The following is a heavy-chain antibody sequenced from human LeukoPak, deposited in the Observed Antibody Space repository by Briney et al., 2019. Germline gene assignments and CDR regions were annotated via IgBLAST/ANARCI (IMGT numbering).Heavy chain of an antibody. J-gene: IGHJ6*02. V-gene: IGHV1-18*01. Sequence: ASVKVSCKASGYTFTSYGISWVRQAPGQGLEWMGWISAYNGNTNYAQKLQGRVTMTTDTSTSTVYMELRSLRSDDTAVYYCARRYCSSTSCYRYYGMDVWGQGTTVTVSS. D-gene: IGHD2-2*01. CDR2: ISAYNGNT. CDR1: GYTFTSYG. CDR3: ARRYCSSTSCYRYYGMDV.